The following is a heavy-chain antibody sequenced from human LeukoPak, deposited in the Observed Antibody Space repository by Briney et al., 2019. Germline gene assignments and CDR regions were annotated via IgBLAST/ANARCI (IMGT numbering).Heavy chain of an antibody. V-gene: IGHV3-30*04. Sequence: PGRSLRLSCAAAGFTFSSYAMHWVRQAPGKGLEWVAVISYDGSNKYYADSVKGRFTISRDNSKNTLYLQMNSLRAEDTAVYYCAREALSGYYHMDVWGKGTTVTVSS. CDR2: ISYDGSNK. D-gene: IGHD3-9*01. CDR1: GFTFSSYA. CDR3: AREALSGYYHMDV. J-gene: IGHJ6*03.